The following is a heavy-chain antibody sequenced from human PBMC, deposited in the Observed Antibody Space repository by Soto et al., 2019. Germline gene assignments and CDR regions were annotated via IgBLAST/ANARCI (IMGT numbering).Heavy chain of an antibody. Sequence: QVQLVQSGAEEKRPGSSVKVSCKASGGTFNNYALSWVRQAPGQGLEWVGGIIPIFNSANYAQKFQGRVTITADDSTSTAYMELRSLRPDDTAVYYCAREVTVASYSFDFWGQGTLVTVSS. D-gene: IGHD5-12*01. CDR3: AREVTVASYSFDF. V-gene: IGHV1-69*01. CDR1: GGTFNNYA. J-gene: IGHJ4*02. CDR2: IIPIFNSA.